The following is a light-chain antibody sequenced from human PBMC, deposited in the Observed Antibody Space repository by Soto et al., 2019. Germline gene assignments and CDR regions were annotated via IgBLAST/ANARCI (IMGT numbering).Light chain of an antibody. CDR2: AAS. J-gene: IGKJ5*01. Sequence: DIQLTQSPSFLSASVGDRVTITCRASQGISSYLAWYQQKPGKAPKLLIYAASTLQGGVSSRFSGSGSGTEFTLTISSLQPEDFATYYCQQLNSYPVTFGQGTRLEIK. CDR1: QGISSY. V-gene: IGKV1-9*01. CDR3: QQLNSYPVT.